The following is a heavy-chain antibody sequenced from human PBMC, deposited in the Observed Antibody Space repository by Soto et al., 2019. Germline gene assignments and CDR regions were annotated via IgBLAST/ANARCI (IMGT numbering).Heavy chain of an antibody. Sequence: EVQLVESGGGLVQPGGSLRLSCAASGFSISSYWMNWVRQAPGKGLEWVAIIRKDGSEKYYVDSVKGRFTISRANAKNSLYLQMNSPRDDDTAVYYCAGGSGWLSDYWGRGTLVTVSS. CDR2: IRKDGSEK. J-gene: IGHJ4*02. V-gene: IGHV3-7*03. CDR1: GFSISSYW. CDR3: AGGSGWLSDY. D-gene: IGHD6-19*01.